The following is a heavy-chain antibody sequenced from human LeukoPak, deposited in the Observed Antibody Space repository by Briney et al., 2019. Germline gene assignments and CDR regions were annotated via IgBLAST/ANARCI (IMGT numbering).Heavy chain of an antibody. D-gene: IGHD6-6*01. Sequence: GGSPRLSVVASEVTFSRLWILGVRQAPGKGRNGVPKIKQEGSKKYYVDSVKGRFTISRDNVKNSVDLQMNSLRAADTAVYYCARGFEDSGYSSSAYKYYYYMDVWGKGTTVTVSS. J-gene: IGHJ6*03. CDR3: ARGFEDSGYSSSAYKYYYYMDV. V-gene: IGHV3-7*01. CDR1: EVTFSRLW. CDR2: IKQEGSKK.